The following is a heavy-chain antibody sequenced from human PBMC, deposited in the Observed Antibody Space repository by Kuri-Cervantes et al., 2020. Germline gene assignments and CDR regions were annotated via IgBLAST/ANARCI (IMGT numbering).Heavy chain of an antibody. J-gene: IGHJ6*03. CDR2: ISGSGGTT. CDR1: GFTFSDYY. V-gene: IGHV3-11*04. CDR3: ARDLAPNYYMDV. Sequence: GGSLRLSCAASGFTFSDYYMSWIRQAPGKGLEWISFISGSGGTTYYADSVKGRFTISRDNAKNTLYLQMNSLRAEDTAVYYCARDLAPNYYMDVWGKGTTVTVSS.